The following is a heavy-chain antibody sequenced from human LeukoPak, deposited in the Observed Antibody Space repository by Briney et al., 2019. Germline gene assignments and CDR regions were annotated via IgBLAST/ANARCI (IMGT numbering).Heavy chain of an antibody. CDR2: IHYSETT. J-gene: IGHJ4*02. V-gene: IGHV4-39*02. Sequence: SETLSLTCTVSGGSISSSNYYWGWIRQPPGKGLEWIASIHYSETTYYNPSLKSRVTISVDTSKNHFSLKLSSVTAADTAVYYCAREGIDYFDYWGQGTLVTVSS. D-gene: IGHD2-15*01. CDR3: AREGIDYFDY. CDR1: GGSISSSNYY.